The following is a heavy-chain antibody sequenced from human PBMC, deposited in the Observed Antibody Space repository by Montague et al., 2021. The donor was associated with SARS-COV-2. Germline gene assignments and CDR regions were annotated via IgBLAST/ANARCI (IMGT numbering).Heavy chain of an antibody. CDR1: GFTFSSYA. CDR3: AKDADPVVVAAKPDY. J-gene: IGHJ4*02. D-gene: IGHD2-15*01. V-gene: IGHV3-23*01. Sequence: SLSLSWSASGFTFSSYAMSWVRQAPGKGLEWVSAISGSGGSTYYADSVKGRFTISRDNSKNTLYLQMNSLRAEDTAVYYCAKDADPVVVAAKPDYWGQGTLVTVSS. CDR2: ISGSGGST.